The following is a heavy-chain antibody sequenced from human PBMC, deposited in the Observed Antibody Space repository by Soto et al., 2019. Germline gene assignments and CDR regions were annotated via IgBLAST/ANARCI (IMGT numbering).Heavy chain of an antibody. Sequence: EVQLVESGGGLVQPGGSLRLSCAASGFTFSNYAMHWVRQAPGKGLEYVSAITNNGGYTYYANSVKGRFTISRDNFKKTLYLQMGSLRAEDTAVYYCARAPVAWYDYWGQGTLVTVSS. CDR2: ITNNGGYT. V-gene: IGHV3-64*01. J-gene: IGHJ4*02. D-gene: IGHD2-15*01. CDR1: GFTFSNYA. CDR3: ARAPVAWYDY.